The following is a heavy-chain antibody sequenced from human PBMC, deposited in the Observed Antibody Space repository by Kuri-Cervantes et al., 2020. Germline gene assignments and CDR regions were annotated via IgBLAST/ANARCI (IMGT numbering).Heavy chain of an antibody. CDR1: GYSFTNYW. Sequence: KVSCKGSGYSFTNYWIGWVRQMPGKGLEWMGIIYPGDSDTRYSPAFQGQVTMSADKSINTAYLHWSGLKASDTAVYYCATDYGDYGLGFWGQGTLVTVSS. CDR3: ATDYGDYGLGF. CDR2: IYPGDSDT. D-gene: IGHD4-17*01. J-gene: IGHJ4*02. V-gene: IGHV5-51*01.